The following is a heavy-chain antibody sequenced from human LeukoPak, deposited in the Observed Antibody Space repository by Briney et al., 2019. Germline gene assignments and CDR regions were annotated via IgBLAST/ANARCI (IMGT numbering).Heavy chain of an antibody. CDR3: AKDRGSSWSGVGYAFDI. Sequence: GGSLRLSCAASGFTFSSYSMNWVRQAPGKGLEWVSYISSSSSTIYYADSVKGRFTISRDNSKNTLYLQMNSLRAEDTAVYYCAKDRGSSWSGVGYAFDIWGQGTMVTVSS. D-gene: IGHD6-13*01. J-gene: IGHJ3*02. CDR2: ISSSSSTI. V-gene: IGHV3-48*01. CDR1: GFTFSSYS.